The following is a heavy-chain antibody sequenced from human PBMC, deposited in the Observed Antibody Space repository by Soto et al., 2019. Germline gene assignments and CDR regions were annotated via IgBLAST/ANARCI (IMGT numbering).Heavy chain of an antibody. CDR2: IYYSGTT. CDR1: GGSVSSASCF. V-gene: IGHV4-61*03. D-gene: IGHD2-15*01. CDR3: ARVTIADDAFDI. Sequence: PSETLSLTCTVSGGSVSSASCFWIWIRQPPGKGLEWIGYIYYSGTTNYNPTLKSRVIISVDTSKNHFSLKLTSVTAADTAVYYCARVTIADDAFDIWGQGTMVTVSS. J-gene: IGHJ3*02.